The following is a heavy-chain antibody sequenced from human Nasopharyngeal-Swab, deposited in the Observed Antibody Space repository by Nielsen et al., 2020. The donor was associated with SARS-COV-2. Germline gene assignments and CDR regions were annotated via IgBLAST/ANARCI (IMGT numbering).Heavy chain of an antibody. CDR2: IYPGDSDT. CDR1: GYSFTRYW. D-gene: IGHD3-22*01. J-gene: IGHJ4*02. Sequence: KVSCKCSGYSFTRYWIGWVRQMPGKGLEWMGIIYPGDSDTRYSPSFQGQVTISADKSISTAYLQWSSLKASDTAMYYCARLGGYYYTGGDYWGQGTLVTVSS. CDR3: ARLGGYYYTGGDY. V-gene: IGHV5-51*01.